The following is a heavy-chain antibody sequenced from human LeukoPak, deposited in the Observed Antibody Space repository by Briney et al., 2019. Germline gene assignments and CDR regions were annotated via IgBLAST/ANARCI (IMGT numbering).Heavy chain of an antibody. CDR1: GFTFSSYW. J-gene: IGHJ4*02. V-gene: IGHV3-74*01. CDR3: VRLNLVTPFDC. Sequence: GGSLRLSCVGSGFTFSSYWMHWVRLAPGKGLEWVSRINSDGSITDYADSVKGRFTISRDNAKNALYLQMNSLRAEDTAVYYCVRLNLVTPFDCWGQGTLVTVSS. CDR2: INSDGSIT. D-gene: IGHD2-21*02.